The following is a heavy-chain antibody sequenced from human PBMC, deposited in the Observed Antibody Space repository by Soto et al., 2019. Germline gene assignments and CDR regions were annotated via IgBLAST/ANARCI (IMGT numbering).Heavy chain of an antibody. Sequence: SETLSLTCTVSGGSISSYYWSWIRQPPGKGLEWIGYIYYSGSTNYNPSLKSRVTISVDTSKNQFSLKLSSVTAADTAVYYCARSFPLRFLEWDWFDPWGQGTLVTVSS. CDR3: ARSFPLRFLEWDWFDP. CDR2: IYYSGST. D-gene: IGHD3-3*01. V-gene: IGHV4-59*01. CDR1: GGSISSYY. J-gene: IGHJ5*02.